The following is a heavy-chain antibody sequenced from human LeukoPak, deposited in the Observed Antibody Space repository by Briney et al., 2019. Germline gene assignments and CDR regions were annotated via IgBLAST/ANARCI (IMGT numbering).Heavy chain of an antibody. D-gene: IGHD2-15*01. Sequence: PGRSLRLSCAASGFTFSSYAMHWVRQAPGKGLEWVAVISYDGSNKYYADSVKGRFTISRDNSKNTLYLQMNSLRAEDTAVYYCARGHCSGGSCYSFYSDYWGQGTLVTVSS. CDR1: GFTFSSYA. V-gene: IGHV3-30-3*01. CDR2: ISYDGSNK. J-gene: IGHJ4*02. CDR3: ARGHCSGGSCYSFYSDY.